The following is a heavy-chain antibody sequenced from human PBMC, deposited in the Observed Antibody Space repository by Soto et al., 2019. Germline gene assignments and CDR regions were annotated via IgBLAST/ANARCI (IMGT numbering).Heavy chain of an antibody. J-gene: IGHJ5*02. D-gene: IGHD3-3*01. CDR1: GGSISSGGYY. CDR2: IYYSGST. CDR3: ARRFAVGEYYDFWSGSDAGWFDP. V-gene: IGHV4-31*03. Sequence: QVQLQESGPGLVKPSQTLSLTCTVSGGSISSGGYYWSWIRQHPGKGLEWIGYIYYSGSTYYNPSLKSRVTITVDTSKNQFSLKLSSVTAADTAVYYCARRFAVGEYYDFWSGSDAGWFDPWGQGTLVTVSS.